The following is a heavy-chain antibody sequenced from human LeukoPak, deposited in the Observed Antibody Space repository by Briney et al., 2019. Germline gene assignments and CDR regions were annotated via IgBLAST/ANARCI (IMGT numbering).Heavy chain of an antibody. J-gene: IGHJ4*02. D-gene: IGHD2-21*01. CDR2: INPNSGGT. CDR1: LHTFIGYF. Sequence: ASVKVSCMAPLHTFIGYFMRWVRQAPGQGLEWMGWINPNSGGTNYAQKFQGRVTMTRDTSISTAYMELSRLRSEDTAVYYCARVHSMVIGLHYFEYWGQGTLVTVSS. CDR3: ARVHSMVIGLHYFEY. V-gene: IGHV1-2*02.